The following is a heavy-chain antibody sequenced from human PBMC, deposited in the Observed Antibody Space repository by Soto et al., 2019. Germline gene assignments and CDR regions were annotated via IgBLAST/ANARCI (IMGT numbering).Heavy chain of an antibody. J-gene: IGHJ5*02. V-gene: IGHV3-53*01. CDR1: GFTVSSKY. CDR3: ARELPPDL. D-gene: IGHD2-15*01. Sequence: PVGSLRLSCAASGFTVSSKYMNWVRQAPGKGLEWVSIIWSAGLTYYADSVRGRFTTSRDISKNILFLQMNNLRAEDSAIYYCARELPPDLWGQGTLVTVS. CDR2: IWSAGLT.